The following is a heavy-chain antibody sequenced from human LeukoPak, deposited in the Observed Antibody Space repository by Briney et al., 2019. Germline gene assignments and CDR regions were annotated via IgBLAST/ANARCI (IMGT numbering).Heavy chain of an antibody. D-gene: IGHD3-22*01. V-gene: IGHV3-53*01. CDR1: GFTASSTY. CDR3: VCLQSSGYIIEH. Sequence: GGSLRLSCAASGFTASSTYMSWVRQAPGKGLEWVSVIYSGGSTYYADSVNGRFSISRDNAKNTLYLQMNSLRAEDTAVYYCVCLQSSGYIIEHWGQGTLVTVSS. CDR2: IYSGGST. J-gene: IGHJ4*02.